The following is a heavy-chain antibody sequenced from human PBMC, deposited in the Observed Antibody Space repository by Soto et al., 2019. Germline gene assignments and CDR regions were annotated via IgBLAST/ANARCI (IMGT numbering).Heavy chain of an antibody. D-gene: IGHD2-21*02. J-gene: IGHJ5*02. CDR3: ARLPGGYSLSYFWFDP. CDR2: IYPGDSNT. CDR1: GYSFTSYW. V-gene: IGHV5-51*01. Sequence: PGEALKISCKGSGYSFTSYWIGWVRQIPWKGLEWMGIIYPGDSNTRYSPSLQGQVTISVDKSISTAYLQWSSLKASDTAMYYCARLPGGYSLSYFWFDPWGQGTLVTVSS.